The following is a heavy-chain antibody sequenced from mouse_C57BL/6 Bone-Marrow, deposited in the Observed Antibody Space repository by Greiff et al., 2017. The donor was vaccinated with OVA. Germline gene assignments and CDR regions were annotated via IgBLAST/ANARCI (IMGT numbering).Heavy chain of an antibody. CDR2: IDPEDGDT. V-gene: IGHV14-1*01. J-gene: IGHJ1*03. CDR3: TTDYGSSYSYFDV. Sequence: VQLQQSGAELVRPGASVKLSCTASGFNIKDYYIHWVKQRPEQGLEWIGRIDPEDGDTEYAPKFQGKATMTADTSSNTAYLQLSSLTSEDTAVYYCTTDYGSSYSYFDVWGTGTTVTVSS. D-gene: IGHD1-1*01. CDR1: GFNIKDYY.